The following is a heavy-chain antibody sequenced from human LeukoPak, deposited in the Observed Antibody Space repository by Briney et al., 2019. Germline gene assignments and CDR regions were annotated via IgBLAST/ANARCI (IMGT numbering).Heavy chain of an antibody. CDR2: IYYSGST. D-gene: IGHD3-10*01. V-gene: IGHV4-30-4*01. Sequence: SETLSLTCTVSGGSISSGDYYWSWIRQPPGKGLEWIGYIYYSGSTYYNPSLKGRVTISVDTSKNQFSLKLSSVTAADTAVYYCAREHGFLYYYYGMDVWGQGTTVTVSS. J-gene: IGHJ6*02. CDR1: GGSISSGDYY. CDR3: AREHGFLYYYYGMDV.